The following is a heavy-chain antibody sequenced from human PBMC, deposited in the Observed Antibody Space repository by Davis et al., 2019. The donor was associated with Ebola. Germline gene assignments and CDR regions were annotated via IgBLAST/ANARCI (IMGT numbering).Heavy chain of an antibody. Sequence: MPSETLSLTCAVYRESFSDYHWTWIRQSPGKGLEWIGEISRDGNINYNPSLKSRVTISADTSKNQFSLKLTSVTAADTAVYYCARITVTTLGYFYYYYMDVWGQGTTVTVSS. CDR2: ISRDGNI. V-gene: IGHV4-34*01. CDR3: ARITVTTLGYFYYYYMDV. CDR1: RESFSDYH. D-gene: IGHD4-17*01. J-gene: IGHJ6*02.